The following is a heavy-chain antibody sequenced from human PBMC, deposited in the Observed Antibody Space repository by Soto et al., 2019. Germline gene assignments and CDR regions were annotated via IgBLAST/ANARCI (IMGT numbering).Heavy chain of an antibody. CDR3: ARGGVSTRTFDY. J-gene: IGHJ4*02. V-gene: IGHV5-51*01. Sequence: GESLKISCKGSGYNFAGYWIAWVRQMPGKGPELMGIIYPSDSDSRYRPSFQGQVTISADKSISSAYLQWSSLRASDTAMYYCARGGVSTRTFDYWGQGTPVTVSS. D-gene: IGHD3-3*01. CDR2: IYPSDSDS. CDR1: GYNFAGYW.